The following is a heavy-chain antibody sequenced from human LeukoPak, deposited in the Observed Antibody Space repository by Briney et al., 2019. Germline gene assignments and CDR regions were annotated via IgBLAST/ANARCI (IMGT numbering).Heavy chain of an antibody. D-gene: IGHD1-26*01. CDR2: ISGSGGGT. CDR1: GFTFSSYA. Sequence: PGGSLRLSCAASGFTFSSYAMSWVRQAPGKGLEWVSAISGSGGGTHYADSVKGRFTISRDNSKNTLYLQMNSLRAEDTAVYYCAKSSGSYPYYFDYWGQGALVTVSS. J-gene: IGHJ4*02. CDR3: AKSSGSYPYYFDY. V-gene: IGHV3-23*01.